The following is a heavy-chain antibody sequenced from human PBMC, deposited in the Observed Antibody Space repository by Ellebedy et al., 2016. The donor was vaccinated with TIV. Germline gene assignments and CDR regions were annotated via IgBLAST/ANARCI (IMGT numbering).Heavy chain of an antibody. CDR3: ARDTDREVSDV. CDR2: IYSTGST. CDR1: GGSMIAYY. V-gene: IGHV4-4*07. D-gene: IGHD5/OR15-5a*01. Sequence: MPSETLSLTCSVSGGSMIAYYWNWVRQPAGRKLEWIGRIYSTGSTNYNPSLKSRVTMSLDTSKNQFSLRLTSVTAADTAVYYCARDTDREVSDVWGQGTTVTVSS. J-gene: IGHJ6*02.